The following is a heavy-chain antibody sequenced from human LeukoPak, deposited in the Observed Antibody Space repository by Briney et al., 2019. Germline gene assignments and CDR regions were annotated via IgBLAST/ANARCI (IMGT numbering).Heavy chain of an antibody. V-gene: IGHV3-74*01. CDR2: IKGDGIST. CDR3: AKDHYWSIDY. CDR1: GFDFSSNW. D-gene: IGHD3-3*01. J-gene: IGHJ4*02. Sequence: GGSLRLSCAASGFDFSSNWMHWVRHAPGQGLVWVSRIKGDGISTNYADSVKGRFTISRDIAKNTLYLQMNSLRAEDTGAYYCAKDHYWSIDYWGRGTLVTVSS.